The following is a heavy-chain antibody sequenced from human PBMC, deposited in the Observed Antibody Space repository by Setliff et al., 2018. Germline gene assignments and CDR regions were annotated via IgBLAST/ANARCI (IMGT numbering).Heavy chain of an antibody. CDR3: ARRYNFWSGYLDY. CDR1: GGSFSGYY. CDR2: TNHSGST. V-gene: IGHV4-34*01. Sequence: SETLSLTCAVYGGSFSGYYWSWIRQPPGKGLEWIGETNHSGSTNYNPSLKSRVTISVDTSKNQFSLKLSSVTAADTAVYYCARRYNFWSGYLDYWGQGTLVTVSS. J-gene: IGHJ4*02. D-gene: IGHD3-3*01.